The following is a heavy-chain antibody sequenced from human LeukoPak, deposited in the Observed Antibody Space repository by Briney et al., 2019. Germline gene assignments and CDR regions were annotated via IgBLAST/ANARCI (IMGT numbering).Heavy chain of an antibody. CDR1: GYTFIHYA. V-gene: IGHV1-3*01. D-gene: IGHD3-10*01. CDR3: ATDKAGDSYSDY. Sequence: ASVKVSCKASGYTFIHYAVHWVRQAPGQRLEWMGWINGGDGNTEYSQTFQDRITITRDTFASTTYMELNSLSSEDTAFYYCATDKAGDSYSDYWGQGTLVTVSS. CDR2: INGGDGNT. J-gene: IGHJ4*02.